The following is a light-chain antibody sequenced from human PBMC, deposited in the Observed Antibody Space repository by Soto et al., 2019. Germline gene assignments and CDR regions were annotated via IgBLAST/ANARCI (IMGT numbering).Light chain of an antibody. J-gene: IGKJ1*01. CDR2: LGS. CDR1: ESLLHSIGYNY. V-gene: IGKV2-28*01. CDR3: MQGLETPT. Sequence: DIVMTQSPLSLSVTPGEPASISCRPSESLLHSIGYNYLDWYLQKPGQSPQLLIYLGSNRASGVPDRFSGSGSGTDFTLKISRVEADDVGVYYCMQGLETPTFGQGTKVEIK.